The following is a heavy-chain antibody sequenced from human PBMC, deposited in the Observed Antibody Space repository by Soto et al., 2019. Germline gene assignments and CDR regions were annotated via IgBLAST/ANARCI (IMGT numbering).Heavy chain of an antibody. Sequence: QVQLVQSGAEVKKPGSSVKVSCKASGGTFSSYAISWVRQAPGQGLEWAGGIIPIFGTANYAQKFKGRVTITADESTSTAYMELSRLRSDDTDLYYFGREVAIFGVVYYYYGMDVW. J-gene: IGHJ6*01. CDR2: IIPIFGTA. CDR3: GREVAIFGVVYYYYGMDV. CDR1: GGTFSSYA. D-gene: IGHD3-3*01. V-gene: IGHV1-69*01.